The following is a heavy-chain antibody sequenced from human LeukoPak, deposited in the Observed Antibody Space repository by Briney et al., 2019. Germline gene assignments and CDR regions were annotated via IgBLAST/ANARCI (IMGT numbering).Heavy chain of an antibody. J-gene: IGHJ4*02. Sequence: SETLSLTCSVSGGSINSLYWSWIRQPPGKGLEWIGYIYYTGSTSYNPSLKSRVTMFVDMSKNQSSLRLSSVTAADTAVYYCARHRAYSSSSPFDYWGQGTLVTVSS. D-gene: IGHD6-6*01. CDR3: ARHRAYSSSSPFDY. CDR1: GGSINSLY. V-gene: IGHV4-59*08. CDR2: IYYTGST.